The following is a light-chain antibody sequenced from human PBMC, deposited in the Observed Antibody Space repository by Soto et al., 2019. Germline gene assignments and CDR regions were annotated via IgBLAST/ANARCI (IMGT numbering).Light chain of an antibody. CDR3: KWYHSYWT. CDR1: QTISGW. CDR2: PAS. Sequence: IQMTQSPSTLSASVVDRVTMTCWATQTISGWFAWSQQKTGKAPKLLIYPASSLESGVALRFSGSGSPTDFTLPISSLEPDDFATYYCKWYHSYWTFAQGTKV. J-gene: IGKJ1*01. V-gene: IGKV1-5*03.